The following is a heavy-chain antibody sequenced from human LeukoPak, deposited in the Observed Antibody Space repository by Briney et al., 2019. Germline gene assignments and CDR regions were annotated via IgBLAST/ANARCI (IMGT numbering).Heavy chain of an antibody. CDR2: INGSGDRT. CDR1: GFTFSSYA. CDR3: AKAPRGYQWFVEY. Sequence: PGGSLRLSCAASGFTFSSYAMSWVRQAPGKGLEWVSDINGSGDRTYYADSVKGRFTISRDKSKNTLYLQMNSLRAEDTAVYYCAKAPRGYQWFVEYWGQGTLVTVSS. D-gene: IGHD6-19*01. J-gene: IGHJ4*02. V-gene: IGHV3-23*01.